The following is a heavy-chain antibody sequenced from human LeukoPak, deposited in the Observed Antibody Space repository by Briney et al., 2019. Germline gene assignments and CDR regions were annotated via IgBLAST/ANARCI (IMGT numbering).Heavy chain of an antibody. CDR3: ARVYRDTARFDY. V-gene: IGHV1-46*01. J-gene: IGHJ4*02. D-gene: IGHD5-18*01. Sequence: GASVKVSCKASGYTFTSYYMHWVRQAPGQGLEWMGIINPSGGSTSYAQKLQGRVTMTRDTSTSTVYMELSSLRSEDTAVYYCARVYRDTARFDYWGQGTLVTVSS. CDR1: GYTFTSYY. CDR2: INPSGGST.